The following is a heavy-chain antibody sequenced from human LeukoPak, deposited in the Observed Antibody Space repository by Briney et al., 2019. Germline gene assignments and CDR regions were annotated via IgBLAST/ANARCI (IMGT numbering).Heavy chain of an antibody. CDR3: ARDLRNSWSKNRFAI. Sequence: GGSLRLSCSASGFTFSSYAMSWVRQAPGKGLEWFSAISGSGGSTYYADSVKGRFTISRDNSKNTLYLQMNSLRAEDTAVYYCARDLRNSWSKNRFAIWGQGTMVTVSS. D-gene: IGHD6-13*01. CDR2: ISGSGGST. J-gene: IGHJ3*02. V-gene: IGHV3-23*01. CDR1: GFTFSSYA.